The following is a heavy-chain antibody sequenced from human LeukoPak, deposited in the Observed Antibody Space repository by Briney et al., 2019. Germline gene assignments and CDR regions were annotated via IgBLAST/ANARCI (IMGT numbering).Heavy chain of an antibody. J-gene: IGHJ6*02. CDR1: GYTFTSCG. CDR2: ISAYNGNT. Sequence: ASVKVSCKASGYTFTSCGISWVRQAPGQGLEWMGWISAYNGNTNYAQKLQGRVTMTTDTSTSTAYMELRSLRSDDTAVYYCARDPPRIVVVVAATNYYGMDVWGQGTTLTVSS. D-gene: IGHD2-15*01. CDR3: ARDPPRIVVVVAATNYYGMDV. V-gene: IGHV1-18*01.